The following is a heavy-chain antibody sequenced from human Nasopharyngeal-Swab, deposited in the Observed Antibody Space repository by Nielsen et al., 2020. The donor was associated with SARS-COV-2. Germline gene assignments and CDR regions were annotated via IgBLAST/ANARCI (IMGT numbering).Heavy chain of an antibody. Sequence: GGSLRLSCAASGFTFSSYAMHWVRQAPGKGLEWVAVISYDGSNKYYADSVKGRFTISRDNSKNTLYLQMNSLRAEDTAVYYCATGAVVAATGWFDPWGQGTLVTVSS. D-gene: IGHD2-15*01. CDR2: ISYDGSNK. V-gene: IGHV3-30*04. CDR1: GFTFSSYA. J-gene: IGHJ5*02. CDR3: ATGAVVAATGWFDP.